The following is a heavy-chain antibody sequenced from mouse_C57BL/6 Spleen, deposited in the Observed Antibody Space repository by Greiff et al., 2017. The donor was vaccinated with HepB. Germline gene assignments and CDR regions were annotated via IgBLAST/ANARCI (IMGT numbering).Heavy chain of an antibody. CDR1: GYTFTTYP. V-gene: IGHV1-47*01. J-gene: IGHJ1*03. Sequence: QVQLQQSGAELVKPGASVKMSCKASGYTFTTYPIEWMKQNHGKSLEWIGNFHPYNDDTKYNEKFKGKATLTVEKSSSTVYLELSRITADDSAVYYCARRGYGSSYYWYFDVWGTGTTVTVSS. CDR2: FHPYNDDT. D-gene: IGHD1-1*01. CDR3: ARRGYGSSYYWYFDV.